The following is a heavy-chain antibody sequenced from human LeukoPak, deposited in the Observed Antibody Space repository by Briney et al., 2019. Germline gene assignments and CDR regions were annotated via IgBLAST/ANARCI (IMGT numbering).Heavy chain of an antibody. CDR1: GGSLSNYY. V-gene: IGHV4-4*07. Sequence: SKTLSLTCNVSGGSLSNYYWSWIRQPARKGLELIGRIYTSGSTNYNPSLKSRVTMSVDTSKNQFSLKLSSVTAADTAVYYCARSRCSSISCASRGAFDIWGQGTMVTVSS. CDR3: ARSRCSSISCASRGAFDI. CDR2: IYTSGST. D-gene: IGHD2-2*01. J-gene: IGHJ3*02.